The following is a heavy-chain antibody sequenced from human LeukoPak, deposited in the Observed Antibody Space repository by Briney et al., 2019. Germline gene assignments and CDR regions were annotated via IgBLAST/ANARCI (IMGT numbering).Heavy chain of an antibody. CDR3: ARQGRVAVADAPYGMDV. Sequence: GESLKISCQASGYTFTSYWIGWVRQMPGKGLEWMGIIYPGDSDTRYSPSFQGQVTISADKSISTAYLQWSSLKASDTAMYYCARQGRVAVADAPYGMDVWGQGTTVTVSS. D-gene: IGHD6-19*01. V-gene: IGHV5-51*01. CDR1: GYTFTSYW. CDR2: IYPGDSDT. J-gene: IGHJ6*02.